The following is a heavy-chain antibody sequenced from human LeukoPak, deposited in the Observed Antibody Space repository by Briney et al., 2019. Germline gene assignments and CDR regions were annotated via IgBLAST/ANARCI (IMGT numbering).Heavy chain of an antibody. CDR2: ISYDGSNK. V-gene: IGHV3-30*18. CDR3: ANSYGFPDAFDI. D-gene: IGHD2-2*03. CDR1: GFTFSSYG. Sequence: GGSLRLSCAASGFTFSSYGMRWVRQAPGKGLEWVAVISYDGSNKYYADSVKGRFTIYRDNSKSTLYLQMNSLRAEDTAVYYCANSYGFPDAFDIWGQGTMVTVSS. J-gene: IGHJ3*02.